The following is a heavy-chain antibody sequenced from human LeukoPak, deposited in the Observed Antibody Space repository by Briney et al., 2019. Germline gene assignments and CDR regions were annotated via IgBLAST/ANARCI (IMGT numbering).Heavy chain of an antibody. V-gene: IGHV3-23*01. J-gene: IGHJ4*02. D-gene: IGHD3-22*01. CDR1: GFTFSSYA. Sequence: GGSLRLPCAASGFTFSSYAMSWVRQAPGKGLEWVSGITGSGGSTYYADSVKGRFTVSRAKNTLYLQINSLRAEDTAVYYCAKVGSSWYWYFDYWGQGTLVTVSS. CDR2: ITGSGGST. CDR3: AKVGSSWYWYFDY.